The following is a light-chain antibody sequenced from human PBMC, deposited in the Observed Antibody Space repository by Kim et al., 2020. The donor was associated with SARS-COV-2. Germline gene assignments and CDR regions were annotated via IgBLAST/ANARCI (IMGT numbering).Light chain of an antibody. CDR3: QQYGSSPGT. CDR1: QSVSNNY. CDR2: GAS. Sequence: SPGDRATRSCWASQSVSNNYLAWYQQKPGQAPRLLVFGASSRATGISDRFSGSGSGTDFTLTITRLAPEDCAIYYCQQYGSSPGTFGQGTKVDIK. V-gene: IGKV3-20*01. J-gene: IGKJ1*01.